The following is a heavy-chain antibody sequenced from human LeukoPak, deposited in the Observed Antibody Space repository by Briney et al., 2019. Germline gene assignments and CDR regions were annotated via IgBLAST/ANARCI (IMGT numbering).Heavy chain of an antibody. CDR1: GFTFSSYA. CDR3: AKEKRDYYDSSGYYYGRSATDGFDP. D-gene: IGHD3-22*01. J-gene: IGHJ5*02. V-gene: IGHV3-23*01. CDR2: ISGSGGST. Sequence: QSGGSLRLSCAASGFTFSSYAMSWVRQAPGKGLEWVSAISGSGGSTYYADSVKGRFTISRDNSKNTLYLQMNSLRAEDTAVYYCAKEKRDYYDSSGYYYGRSATDGFDPWGQGTLVTVSS.